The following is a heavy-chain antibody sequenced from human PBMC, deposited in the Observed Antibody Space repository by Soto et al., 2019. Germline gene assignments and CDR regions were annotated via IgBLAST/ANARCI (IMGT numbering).Heavy chain of an antibody. CDR2: INAGNGNT. J-gene: IGHJ6*02. Sequence: GASVKVSCKASGYTFTSYAMHWVRQAPGQRLEWMGWINAGNGNTKYSQKFQGRVTITRDTSASTAYMELSSLRSEDTAVYYCSSGLHSPLNYYYYGMDVWGQGTTVTVSS. D-gene: IGHD4-4*01. CDR1: GYTFTSYA. V-gene: IGHV1-3*01. CDR3: SSGLHSPLNYYYYGMDV.